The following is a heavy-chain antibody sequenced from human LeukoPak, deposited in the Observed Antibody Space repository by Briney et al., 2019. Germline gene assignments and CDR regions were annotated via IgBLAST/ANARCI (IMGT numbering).Heavy chain of an antibody. J-gene: IGHJ4*02. CDR2: IYYSGST. Sequence: SETLCLTCTVSGGSISSYYWSWIRQPPGKGLEWIGYIYYSGSTNYNPSLKSRVTISVDTSKNQFSLKLSSVTAADTAVYYCARGGNRYYFDYWGQGTLVTVSS. CDR1: GGSISSYY. CDR3: ARGGNRYYFDY. V-gene: IGHV4-59*01.